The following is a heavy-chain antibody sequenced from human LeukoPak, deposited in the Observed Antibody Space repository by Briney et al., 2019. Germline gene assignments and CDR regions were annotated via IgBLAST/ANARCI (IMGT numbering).Heavy chain of an antibody. CDR1: GFTFSSYA. Sequence: GRSLRLSCAASGFTFSSYAMHWVRQAPGKGLEWVAVISYDGSNKYYADSVKGRFTISRDNAKNSLYLQMNSLRAEDTAVYYCASGKYDNFDYWGQGTLVTVSS. V-gene: IGHV3-30-3*01. D-gene: IGHD1-26*01. CDR3: ASGKYDNFDY. J-gene: IGHJ4*02. CDR2: ISYDGSNK.